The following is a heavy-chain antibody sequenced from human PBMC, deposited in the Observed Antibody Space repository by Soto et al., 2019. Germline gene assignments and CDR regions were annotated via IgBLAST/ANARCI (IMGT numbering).Heavy chain of an antibody. D-gene: IGHD2-21*02. J-gene: IGHJ4*02. CDR3: AKGSVVVAAKFDS. CDR2: IKQDGSEK. Sequence: GGSLRLSCAASGFTFSSYWMSWVRQAPGKGLEWVANIKQDGSEKYYVDSVKGRFTISRDNAKNSLYLQMNSLRAEDTAVYYCAKGSVVVAAKFDSWGQGTLVTVSS. V-gene: IGHV3-7*03. CDR1: GFTFSSYW.